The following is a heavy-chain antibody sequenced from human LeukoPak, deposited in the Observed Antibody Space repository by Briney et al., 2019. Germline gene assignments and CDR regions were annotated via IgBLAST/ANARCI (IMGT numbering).Heavy chain of an antibody. CDR2: IYYSGST. Sequence: PSETLSLTCTVSGYSISSGYYWGWIRQPPGKGLEWIGSIYYSGSTYYNPFLKSRVTISVDTSKNQFSLKLSSVTAADTAVYYCARDRVVRGVIDYWGQGTLVTVSS. D-gene: IGHD3-10*01. CDR3: ARDRVVRGVIDY. V-gene: IGHV4-38-2*02. CDR1: GYSISSGYY. J-gene: IGHJ4*02.